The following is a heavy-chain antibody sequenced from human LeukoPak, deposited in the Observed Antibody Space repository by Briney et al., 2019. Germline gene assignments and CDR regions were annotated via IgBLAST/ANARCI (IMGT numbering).Heavy chain of an antibody. CDR2: IRYDGSNK. D-gene: IGHD4-17*01. CDR1: GFTFSSYG. Sequence: PGGSLRLSCAASGFTFSSYGMHWVRQAPGEGLEWVAFIRYDGSNKYYADSVKGRFTISRDNSKNTLYLQMNSLRAEDTAVYYCAKDRVTVTPHLDYWGQGTLVTVSS. CDR3: AKDRVTVTPHLDY. J-gene: IGHJ4*02. V-gene: IGHV3-30*02.